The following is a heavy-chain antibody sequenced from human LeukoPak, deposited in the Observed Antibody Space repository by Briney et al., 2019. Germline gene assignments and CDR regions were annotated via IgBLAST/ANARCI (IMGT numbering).Heavy chain of an antibody. V-gene: IGHV3-9*01. CDR2: ISWNSGSI. CDR3: AKWGSMELLNGYYFDH. CDR1: GFTFDDYA. Sequence: GRSLRLSCAASGFTFDDYAIHWVRQAPGKGLEWVSLISWNSGSIDYADSVKGRFTISRDNAKNSLYLQMNSLRAEDTALYYCAKWGSMELLNGYYFDHWGQGTLVTVSS. J-gene: IGHJ4*02. D-gene: IGHD1-26*01.